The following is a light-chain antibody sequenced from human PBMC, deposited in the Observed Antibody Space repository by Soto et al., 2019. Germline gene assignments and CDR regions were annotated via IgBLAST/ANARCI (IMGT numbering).Light chain of an antibody. Sequence: QSVLTQPPSVSGAPGQRVTISCTGSSSNIGAGYDVHWYQQLPGTAPKLLIYGNSNRPSGVPDRFSGPKSGTSASLAITGLQAEDEADYYCQSYDSSLSGGVVFGGGTKVTVL. CDR2: GNS. V-gene: IGLV1-40*01. CDR1: SSNIGAGYD. J-gene: IGLJ2*01. CDR3: QSYDSSLSGGVV.